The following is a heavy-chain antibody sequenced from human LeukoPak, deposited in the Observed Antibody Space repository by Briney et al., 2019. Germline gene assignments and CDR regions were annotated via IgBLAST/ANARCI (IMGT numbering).Heavy chain of an antibody. J-gene: IGHJ5*02. V-gene: IGHV3-30*04. D-gene: IGHD6-13*01. CDR1: GFTFSSYA. CDR3: ARTAGYSSSWYKKSHTWFDT. Sequence: GGSLRLSCAASGFTFSSYAMHWVRQAPGKGLEWVAVISYDGSNKYYADSVKGRFTISRDNSKNTLYLQMNSLRAEDTAVYYCARTAGYSSSWYKKSHTWFDTWDQGTLVTVSS. CDR2: ISYDGSNK.